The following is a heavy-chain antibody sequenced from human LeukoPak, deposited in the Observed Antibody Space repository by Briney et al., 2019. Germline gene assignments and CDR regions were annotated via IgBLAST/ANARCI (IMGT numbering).Heavy chain of an antibody. J-gene: IGHJ4*02. CDR1: GFTFGGHA. Sequence: GGSLRLSCAASGFTFGGHAMHWVRQAPGKGLEWVSGISWNSGSKDYADSVKGRFTISRDNAKNSLYLQMNSLRVEDTALYYCAKERGLYYDSTGYSFDYWGQGTLVTVSS. V-gene: IGHV3-9*01. CDR3: AKERGLYYDSTGYSFDY. D-gene: IGHD3-22*01. CDR2: ISWNSGSK.